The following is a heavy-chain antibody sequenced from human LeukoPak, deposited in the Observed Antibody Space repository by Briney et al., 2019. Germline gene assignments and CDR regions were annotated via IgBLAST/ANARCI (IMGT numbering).Heavy chain of an antibody. J-gene: IGHJ4*02. CDR3: AKDLGDSSGYYYETDNFDY. D-gene: IGHD3-22*01. CDR2: IRYDGSNK. V-gene: IGHV3-30*02. CDR1: GFTFSSYG. Sequence: PGGSLRLSCVASGFTFSSYGMHWVRQGPGKGLEWVAFIRYDGSNKYYADSVKGRFTISRDNSKNTLYLQMNSLRAEDTAVYYCAKDLGDSSGYYYETDNFDYWGQGTLVTVSS.